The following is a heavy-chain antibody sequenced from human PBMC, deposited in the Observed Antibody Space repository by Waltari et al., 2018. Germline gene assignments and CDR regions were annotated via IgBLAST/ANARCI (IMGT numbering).Heavy chain of an antibody. CDR1: GGTFSSYA. CDR2: IIPTVGTA. D-gene: IGHD3-3*01. V-gene: IGHV1-69*01. Sequence: QVQLVQSGAEVKKPGSSVKVSCKASGGTFSSYAISWVRQAPGQGLEWRGGIIPTVGTANYAQKCQGRVTITADESTSTAYIELSSLRSEDTAVYYCAIAYDFWSGYYTPDRTHYGMDVWGQGTTVTVSS. J-gene: IGHJ6*02. CDR3: AIAYDFWSGYYTPDRTHYGMDV.